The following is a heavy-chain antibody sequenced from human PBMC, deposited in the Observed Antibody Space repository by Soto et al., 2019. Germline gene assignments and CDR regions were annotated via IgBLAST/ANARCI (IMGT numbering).Heavy chain of an antibody. J-gene: IGHJ6*02. V-gene: IGHV4-59*01. CDR1: GGSISSYY. D-gene: IGHD5-18*01. CDR2: IYYSGST. CDR3: ARDGYRYGIYYYYGMDV. Sequence: PSETLSLTCTVSGGSISSYYWSWIRQPPGKGLEWIGYIYYSGSTNYNPSLKSRVTISVDTAKNQFSLKLSSVTAADTAVYYCARDGYRYGIYYYYGMDVWGQGTTVTVSS.